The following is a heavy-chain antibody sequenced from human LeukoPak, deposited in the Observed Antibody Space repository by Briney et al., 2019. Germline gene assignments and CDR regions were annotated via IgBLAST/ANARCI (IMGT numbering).Heavy chain of an antibody. CDR1: GYSFTSYW. D-gene: IGHD3-22*01. V-gene: IGHV5-51*01. CDR2: IYPGDSDT. Sequence: GESLKISCKGSGYSFTSYWIGWVRQMPGKGLEWKGIIYPGDSDTRYSPSFQGQVTISADKSISTAYLQWSSLKASDTAMYYCARRFDYDSSGYYSPAVHDAFDIWGQGTMVTVSS. CDR3: ARRFDYDSSGYYSPAVHDAFDI. J-gene: IGHJ3*02.